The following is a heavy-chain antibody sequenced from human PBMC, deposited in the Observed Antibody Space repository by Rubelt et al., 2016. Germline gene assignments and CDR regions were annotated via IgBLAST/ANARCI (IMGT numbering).Heavy chain of an antibody. CDR1: GFTFSSCA. J-gene: IGHJ5*02. CDR2: ISGSGGST. D-gene: IGHD3-3*01. V-gene: IGHV3-23*01. CDR3: AKGSQVYDFWSGYYLWFDP. Sequence: PGRSLRLSCAASGFTFSSCAMSWVRQAPGKGLEWVSAISGSGGSTYYADSVKGRFTISRDNSKNTLYLQMNSLRAEDTAVYYCAKGSQVYDFWSGYYLWFDPWGQGTLVTVSS.